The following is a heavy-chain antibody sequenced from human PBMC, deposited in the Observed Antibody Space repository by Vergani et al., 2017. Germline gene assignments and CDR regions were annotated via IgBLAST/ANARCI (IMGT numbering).Heavy chain of an antibody. V-gene: IGHV1-69*01. Sequence: QVQLVQSGAEVKKPGSSVKVSCKASGGTFSSYAISWVRQAPGQGLEWMGGIIPIFGTANYAQKFQCRVTITADASTSTAYMELSSLRSEDTAVYYCARSVGSSSRPAYYFDYWGQGTLVTVSS. CDR3: ARSVGSSSRPAYYFDY. CDR1: GGTFSSYA. J-gene: IGHJ4*02. D-gene: IGHD6-13*01. CDR2: IIPIFGTA.